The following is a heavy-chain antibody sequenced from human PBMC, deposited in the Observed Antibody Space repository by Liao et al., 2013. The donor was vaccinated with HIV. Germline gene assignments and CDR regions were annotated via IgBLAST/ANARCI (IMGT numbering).Heavy chain of an antibody. Sequence: QVQLQESGPGLVKPSDTLSLTCTVSGDSISTDYWNWIRQPPGKGLEWIGYIYFSGSTNYNPSLKSRVTISVDTSKNQFSLKLRSVTPADTAVYYCARGLAQFDVWGQGTLVTVSS. V-gene: IGHV4-59*07. CDR2: IYFSGST. CDR1: GDSISTDY. J-gene: IGHJ4*02. CDR3: ARGLAQFDV.